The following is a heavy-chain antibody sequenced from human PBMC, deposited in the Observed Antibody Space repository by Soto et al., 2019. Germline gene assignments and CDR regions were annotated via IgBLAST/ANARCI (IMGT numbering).Heavy chain of an antibody. CDR2: IIPIFGSA. V-gene: IGHV1-69*13. J-gene: IGHJ4*02. D-gene: IGHD3-16*01. CDR3: ARGRGNSAVITTFDY. Sequence: SVKVSCKSSGCVFSSCGLSWVRQAPGQGLEWMGGIIPIFGSANYAQKFQGRVTITADDSTSTVYMELSSLRSEDTALYYCARGRGNSAVITTFDYWGQGTLVTVSS. CDR1: GCVFSSCG.